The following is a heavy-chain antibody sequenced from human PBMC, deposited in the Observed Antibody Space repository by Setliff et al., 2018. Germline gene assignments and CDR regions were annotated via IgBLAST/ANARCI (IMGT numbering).Heavy chain of an antibody. CDR3: ARLYIVVVVAATPAWFDP. Sequence: LSLTCAVSGYSISSGYYWGWIRQPPGKGLEWIGSIYHSGSTYYNPSLKSRVAISVDTSKNQFSLKLSSVTAADTAVYYCARLYIVVVVAATPAWFDPWGQGTQVTVSS. J-gene: IGHJ5*02. CDR2: IYHSGST. CDR1: GYSISSGYY. V-gene: IGHV4-38-2*01. D-gene: IGHD2-15*01.